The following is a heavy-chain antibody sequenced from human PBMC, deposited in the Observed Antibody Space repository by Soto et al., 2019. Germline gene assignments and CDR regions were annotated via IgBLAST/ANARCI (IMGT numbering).Heavy chain of an antibody. J-gene: IGHJ6*02. V-gene: IGHV1-18*01. Sequence: QVQLVQSGAEVKKPGASVKVSCKASGYTFTSYGISWVRQAPGQGLEWMGWISAYNGNTNYAQKFQGRVTMTTDTSTSTAYMELRSLRSDDTAVYYCARGVKYCTNGVCFFYGMDGWGPGTTVMVSS. CDR1: GYTFTSYG. CDR3: ARGVKYCTNGVCFFYGMDG. CDR2: ISAYNGNT. D-gene: IGHD2-8*01.